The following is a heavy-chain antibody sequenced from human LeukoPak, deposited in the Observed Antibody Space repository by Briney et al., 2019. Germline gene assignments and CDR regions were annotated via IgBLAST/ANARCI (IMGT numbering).Heavy chain of an antibody. Sequence: GASVKVSCKASGYTLADFHIQWVRQAPGHGLEWIGTLNPHSGATHYSQKFRGRVTMTRDTSVNTAYMELSRLRSDDTAVYYCARVFVDIVVDNRNFDYWGQGTLVTVSS. CDR1: GYTLADFH. V-gene: IGHV1-2*02. J-gene: IGHJ4*02. CDR3: ARVFVDIVVDNRNFDY. CDR2: LNPHSGAT. D-gene: IGHD2-2*03.